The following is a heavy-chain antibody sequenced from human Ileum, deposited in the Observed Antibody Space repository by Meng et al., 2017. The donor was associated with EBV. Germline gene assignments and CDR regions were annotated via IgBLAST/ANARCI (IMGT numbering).Heavy chain of an antibody. CDR1: GLTFSKQI. Sequence: QVKVVESRGVLGQPGMSLSLARVVSGLTFSKQIIHWIRQAPGEGLDWVAVISSENYTYYSDSVKGRFTITRDNSANTVYLQMDNLGPQDTALYFCTRQGQDLWGQGTLVTVSS. CDR2: ISSENYT. CDR3: TRQGQDL. D-gene: IGHD2-15*01. V-gene: IGHV3-30*03. J-gene: IGHJ4*02.